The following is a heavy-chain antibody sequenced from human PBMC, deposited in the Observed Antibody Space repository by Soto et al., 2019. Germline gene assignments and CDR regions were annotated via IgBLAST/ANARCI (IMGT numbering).Heavy chain of an antibody. D-gene: IGHD4-17*01. J-gene: IGHJ4*02. V-gene: IGHV3-30-3*01. Sequence: PGGSLRLSCAAPGFTFSSYAMNWVRQAPGKGLEWVAVISYDGSNKYYADSVKGRFTISRDNSKNTLYLQMNSLRAEDTAVYYCARVMTTVTYYFDYWGQGTLVTVSS. CDR2: ISYDGSNK. CDR3: ARVMTTVTYYFDY. CDR1: GFTFSSYA.